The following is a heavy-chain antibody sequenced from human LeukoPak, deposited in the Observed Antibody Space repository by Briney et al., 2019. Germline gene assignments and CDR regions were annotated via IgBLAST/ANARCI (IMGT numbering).Heavy chain of an antibody. V-gene: IGHV3-66*02. CDR2: IYSGGST. D-gene: IGHD5-18*01. CDR3: VRVGYSYGYGDWNHFDY. J-gene: IGHJ4*02. CDR1: GVTVSSNY. Sequence: GGSLRLSCAASGVTVSSNYMSWIRQAPGKGLEWVSIIYSGGSTYYADSVKGRFTISRDNSKNTLYLQMNSLRAEDTAVYFCVRVGYSYGYGDWNHFDYWGQGTLVTVSS.